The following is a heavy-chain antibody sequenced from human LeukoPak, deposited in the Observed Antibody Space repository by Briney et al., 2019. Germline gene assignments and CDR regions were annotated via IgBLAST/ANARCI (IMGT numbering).Heavy chain of an antibody. V-gene: IGHV1-18*01. J-gene: IGHJ5*02. D-gene: IGHD2-15*01. Sequence: ASVKVSCTASGYTFTSYGISWVRQAPGQGLEWMGWISAYNGNTNYAQKLQGRVTMTTDTSTSTAYMELRSLRSDDTAVYYCARDLGYCSGGSCYSGESPWGQGTLVTVSS. CDR3: ARDLGYCSGGSCYSGESP. CDR1: GYTFTSYG. CDR2: ISAYNGNT.